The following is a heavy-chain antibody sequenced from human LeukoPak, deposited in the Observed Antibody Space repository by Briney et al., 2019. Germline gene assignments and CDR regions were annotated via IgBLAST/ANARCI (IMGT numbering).Heavy chain of an antibody. J-gene: IGHJ4*02. V-gene: IGHV3-21*01. CDR1: GFTFSSYS. CDR3: ARGTMVRGVIITAGFDY. CDR2: ISSSSSYI. D-gene: IGHD3-10*01. Sequence: PGGSLRLSCAASGFTFSSYSMNWVRQAPGKGLEWVSSISSSSSYIYYTDSVKGRFTISRDNAKNPLYLQMNSLRAEDTAVYYCARGTMVRGVIITAGFDYWGQGTLVTVSS.